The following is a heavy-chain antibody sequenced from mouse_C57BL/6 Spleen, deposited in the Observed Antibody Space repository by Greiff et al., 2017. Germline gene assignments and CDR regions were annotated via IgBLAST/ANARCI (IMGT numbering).Heavy chain of an antibody. CDR3: SSSGPFAY. Sequence: EVQLQQSGAELVRPGASVKLSCTASGFNIKDDYMHWVKQRPEQGLEWIGWIDPENGDTEYASKFQGKATITADTSSNTAYLQLSSLTSEDTAVCYCSSSGPFAYWGQGTLVTVSA. D-gene: IGHD3-2*02. J-gene: IGHJ3*01. CDR2: IDPENGDT. V-gene: IGHV14-4*01. CDR1: GFNIKDDY.